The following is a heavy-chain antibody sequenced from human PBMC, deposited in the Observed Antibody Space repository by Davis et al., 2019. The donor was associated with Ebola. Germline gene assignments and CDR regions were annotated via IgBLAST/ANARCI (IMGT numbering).Heavy chain of an antibody. V-gene: IGHV1-69*13. CDR1: GYTFTSYG. D-gene: IGHD4-17*01. CDR3: ARDPMELTTVTTKYNWFDP. J-gene: IGHJ5*02. CDR2: IIPIFGTA. Sequence: SVKVSCKASGYTFTSYGISWVRQAPGQGLEWMGGIIPIFGTANYAQKFQGRVTITADESTSTAYMELSSLRSEDTAVYYCARDPMELTTVTTKYNWFDPWGQGTLVTVSS.